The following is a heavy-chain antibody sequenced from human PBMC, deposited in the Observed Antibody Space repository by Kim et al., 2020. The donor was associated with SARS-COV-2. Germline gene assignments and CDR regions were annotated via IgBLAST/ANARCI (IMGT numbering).Heavy chain of an antibody. V-gene: IGHV3-21*01. Sequence: GGSLRLSCAASGFTFSSYSMNWVRQAPGKGLEWVSSISSSSSYIYYADSVKGRFTISRDNAKNSLYLQMNSLRAEDTAVYYCARDGRFLEWLSPWYYYYYMDVWGRETALPV. CDR2: ISSSSSYI. CDR1: GFTFSSYS. J-gene: IGHJ6*03. CDR3: ARDGRFLEWLSPWYYYYYMDV. D-gene: IGHD3-3*01.